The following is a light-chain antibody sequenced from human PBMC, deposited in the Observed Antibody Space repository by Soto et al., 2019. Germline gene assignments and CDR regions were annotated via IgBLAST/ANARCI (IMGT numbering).Light chain of an antibody. Sequence: EIVLTQSPATLSLSPGERDTLSCRASQSVISQLSWYQHKPGQAPSLLIYDTSNRAPGIPARFSGSGSGTDFTLTISSLEPEDFAVYYCQQRYSWPRTFGQGTKV. CDR1: QSVISQ. CDR2: DTS. J-gene: IGKJ1*01. CDR3: QQRYSWPRT. V-gene: IGKV3-11*01.